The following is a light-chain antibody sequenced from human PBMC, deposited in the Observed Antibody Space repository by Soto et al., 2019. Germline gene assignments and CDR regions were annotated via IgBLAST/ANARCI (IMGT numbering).Light chain of an antibody. Sequence: DIHMTQSPSTLSASVGDRVTITCRASQSISGSLAWYQQKPGKAPKLLIYEASNLKSGVPSRFSGSGSGTEYTLTISSLQPDDSASYYCQQYNGFWTFGQGTRVEIK. J-gene: IGKJ1*01. V-gene: IGKV1-5*03. CDR3: QQYNGFWT. CDR1: QSISGS. CDR2: EAS.